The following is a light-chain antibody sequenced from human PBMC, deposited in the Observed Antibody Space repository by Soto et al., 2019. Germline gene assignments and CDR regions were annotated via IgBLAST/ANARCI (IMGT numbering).Light chain of an antibody. Sequence: QSVLTQPPSASGTPGQRVTISCSGSSSNIGSYTINWYQQLPGTAPKVVIFSNNNRPSGVPDRFSGSKSGTSASLAISGRQSEDEADYYCAGWDDSLNGWVFGGGTKLTVL. CDR3: AGWDDSLNGWV. V-gene: IGLV1-44*01. CDR1: SSNIGSYT. J-gene: IGLJ3*02. CDR2: SNN.